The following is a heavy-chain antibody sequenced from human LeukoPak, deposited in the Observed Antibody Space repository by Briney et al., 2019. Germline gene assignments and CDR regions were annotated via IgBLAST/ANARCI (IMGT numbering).Heavy chain of an antibody. CDR2: ISGSGANT. V-gene: IGHV3-23*01. CDR3: AKDQWAYGDYPYFDY. CDR1: GFTFSTYA. Sequence: PRGSLRLSCAASGFTFSTYAMSCVREAPGKGLEWVSAISGSGANTYYAASVRGRFTISRDNSKNRLYLQVNSLSAEDTAVYYCAKDQWAYGDYPYFDYWGQGTLVTVSS. D-gene: IGHD4-17*01. J-gene: IGHJ4*02.